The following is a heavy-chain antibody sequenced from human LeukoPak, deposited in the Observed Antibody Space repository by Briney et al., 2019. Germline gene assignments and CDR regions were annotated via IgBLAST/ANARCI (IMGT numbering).Heavy chain of an antibody. Sequence: GGSLRLSCAASGFTFSSYAMHWVRQAPGKGLEWVAVISYDGSNKYYADSVKGRFTISRDNSKNTLYLQMNSLRAEDTAVYYCARDEGRVFPQEAGAFDIWGQGTMVTVSS. D-gene: IGHD6-25*01. J-gene: IGHJ3*02. V-gene: IGHV3-30-3*01. CDR1: GFTFSSYA. CDR3: ARDEGRVFPQEAGAFDI. CDR2: ISYDGSNK.